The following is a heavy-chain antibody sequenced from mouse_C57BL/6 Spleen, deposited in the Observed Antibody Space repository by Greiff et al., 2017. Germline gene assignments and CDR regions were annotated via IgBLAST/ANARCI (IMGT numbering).Heavy chain of an antibody. V-gene: IGHV1-69*01. J-gene: IGHJ4*01. CDR3: ARSITTNAMDY. CDR1: GYTFTSYW. D-gene: IGHD1-1*01. CDR2: IDPSASYT. Sequence: QVQLQQSGAELVMPGASVKLSCKASGYTFTSYWIHWVKQRPGQGLEWIGEIDPSASYTNYNQKFKGKSTLTVDKSSSTASLQLSSLTSEDSAVYYCARSITTNAMDYWGQGTSVTVSS.